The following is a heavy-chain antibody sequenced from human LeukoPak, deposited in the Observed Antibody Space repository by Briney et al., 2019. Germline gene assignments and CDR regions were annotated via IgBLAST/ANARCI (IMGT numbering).Heavy chain of an antibody. CDR1: GFTFGDYG. V-gene: IGHV3-49*04. Sequence: GGSLRLSCTASGFTFGDYGMSWVRQAPGKGLEWVGFIQSRNYGGTTQHAASVKGRFAISRDDSKSIAYLQMNSLKTEDTAVYYCTASDHLYCSSISCHFDYWGQGTLVTVSS. CDR2: IQSRNYGGTT. J-gene: IGHJ4*02. CDR3: TASDHLYCSSISCHFDY. D-gene: IGHD2-2*01.